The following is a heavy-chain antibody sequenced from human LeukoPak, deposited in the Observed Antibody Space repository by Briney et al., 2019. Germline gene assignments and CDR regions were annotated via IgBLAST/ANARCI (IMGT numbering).Heavy chain of an antibody. CDR1: GYSVRSGYH. Sequence: HSETLSLTCAVSGYSVRSGYHGGWVRQPPGTGLEWIGSIYYGGTTYYNPSLKSRVTISVDTSKNQFSLKLSSVTAADTAVYYCARIVGATWYYFDYWGQGTLVTVSS. J-gene: IGHJ4*02. D-gene: IGHD1-26*01. CDR3: ARIVGATWYYFDY. V-gene: IGHV4-38-2*01. CDR2: IYYGGTT.